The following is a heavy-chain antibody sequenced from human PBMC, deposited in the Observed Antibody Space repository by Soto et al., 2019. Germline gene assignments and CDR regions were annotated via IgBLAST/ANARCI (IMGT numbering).Heavy chain of an antibody. V-gene: IGHV3-33*01. CDR1: GFTFSSYG. CDR3: XXXXXXXXWXDEAGREDY. J-gene: IGHJ4*02. D-gene: IGHD1-1*01. Sequence: QVQLVESGGGVVQPGRSLRLSCAASGFTFSSYGMHWVRQAPGKGLEWVAVIWYDGSNKYYADSVKGRFTISRDNSKNTXYLXXXXLRXXXTAXXXXXXXXXXXXWXDEAGREDYWGQGTLVTVSS. CDR2: IWYDGSNK.